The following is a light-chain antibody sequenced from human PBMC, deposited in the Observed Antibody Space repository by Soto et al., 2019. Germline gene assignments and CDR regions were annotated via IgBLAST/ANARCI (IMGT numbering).Light chain of an antibody. CDR1: QSITRY. CDR3: QQSYSVPPT. CDR2: ATS. Sequence: DFPMTQSPSSLSASVGDRVNITCRASQSITRYLNWYQPKPGKAPNLLIYATSNLQTGVPLRFNGSGFGPACTLTINNLQPEDCATYYCQQSYSVPPTFGGGTKVEI. J-gene: IGKJ4*01. V-gene: IGKV1-39*01.